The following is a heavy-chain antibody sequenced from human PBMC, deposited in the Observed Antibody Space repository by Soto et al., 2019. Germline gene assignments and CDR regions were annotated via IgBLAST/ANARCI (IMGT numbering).Heavy chain of an antibody. Sequence: GGSLRLSCAASGFTFSSYGMHWVRQAPGKGLEWVAVIWYDGSNKYYADSVKGRFTISRDNSKNTLYLRMNSLRAEDTAVYYCARDYRAKPFYYFDYWGQGTLVTVSS. V-gene: IGHV3-33*01. CDR3: ARDYRAKPFYYFDY. J-gene: IGHJ4*02. CDR2: IWYDGSNK. D-gene: IGHD2-8*01. CDR1: GFTFSSYG.